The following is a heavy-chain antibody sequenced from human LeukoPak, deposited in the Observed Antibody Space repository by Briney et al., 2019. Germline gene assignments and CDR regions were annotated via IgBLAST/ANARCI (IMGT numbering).Heavy chain of an antibody. J-gene: IGHJ6*03. CDR2: ISAYNGNT. CDR1: GYTFTSYG. CDR3: ARDRYCSSTSCYPLNYYYYYMDV. D-gene: IGHD2-2*01. Sequence: GASVKVSCKASGYTFTSYGISWVRQAPGQGLEWMGWISAYNGNTNYAQKLQGRVTMTTDTSTSTAYMELRSLRSDDTAVYYCARDRYCSSTSCYPLNYYYYYMDVWGKGTTVTISS. V-gene: IGHV1-18*01.